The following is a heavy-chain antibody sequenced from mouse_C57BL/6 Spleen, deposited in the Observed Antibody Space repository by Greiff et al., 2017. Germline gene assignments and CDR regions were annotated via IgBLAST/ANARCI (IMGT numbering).Heavy chain of an antibody. CDR2: IDPETGGT. D-gene: IGHD1-1*02. Sequence: QVHVKQSGAELVRPGASVTLSCKASGYTFTDYEMHWVKQTPVHGLEWIGAIDPETGGTAYNQKFKGKAILTADKSSSTAYMELRSLTSEDSAVYYCTREVGPYGAPWFAHWGQGTLVTVSA. CDR3: TREVGPYGAPWFAH. J-gene: IGHJ3*01. CDR1: GYTFTDYE. V-gene: IGHV1-15*01.